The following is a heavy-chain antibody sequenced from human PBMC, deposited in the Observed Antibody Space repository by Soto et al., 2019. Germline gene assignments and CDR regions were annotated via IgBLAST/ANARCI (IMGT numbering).Heavy chain of an antibody. J-gene: IGHJ4*02. CDR1: SDSFTRHY. Sequence: QVQLQESGPGLVKPSETLSLTCTVSSDSFTRHYWGWIRQPPGKGLEWIGYIYHNGITNYDPSLKSRVSMSIDTYKNQFSLNLISVTAADTAVYYFAWMEGSSIYFFDYWGQGSLLTVSS. CDR2: IYHNGIT. CDR3: AWMEGSSIYFFDY. D-gene: IGHD3-3*02. V-gene: IGHV4-59*11.